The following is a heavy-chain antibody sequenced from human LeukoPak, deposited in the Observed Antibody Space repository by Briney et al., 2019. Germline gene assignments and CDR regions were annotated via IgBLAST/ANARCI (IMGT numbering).Heavy chain of an antibody. CDR3: ARPHSRTNWFDP. Sequence: SETLSLTCAVYGESFDGYYWSWIRQSPGKGLEWIGHINHVGITNHNPSLKSRVTISVDTSKNQFSLKLSSVTAADTAVYYCARPHSRTNWFDPWGQGTLVTVFS. CDR1: GESFDGYY. V-gene: IGHV4-34*01. D-gene: IGHD6-13*01. J-gene: IGHJ5*02. CDR2: INHVGIT.